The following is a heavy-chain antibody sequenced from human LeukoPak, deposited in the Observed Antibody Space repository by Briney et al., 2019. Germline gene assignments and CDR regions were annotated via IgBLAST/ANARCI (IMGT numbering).Heavy chain of an antibody. Sequence: SQTLSLTCTVSGGSISTGSYYWSWIRQPAGKGLEWIGRIYTSGRTNYNPSLKSRVTISADTSKNQFSLRLRSVTAADTAVYYCAVDYDSSGQDAYDIWGPGTKVTVSS. J-gene: IGHJ3*02. CDR1: GGSISTGSYY. D-gene: IGHD3-22*01. CDR2: IYTSGRT. CDR3: AVDYDSSGQDAYDI. V-gene: IGHV4-61*02.